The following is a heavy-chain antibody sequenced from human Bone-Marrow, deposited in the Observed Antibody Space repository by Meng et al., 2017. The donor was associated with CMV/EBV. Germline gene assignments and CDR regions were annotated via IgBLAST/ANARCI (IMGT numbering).Heavy chain of an antibody. CDR2: ISYDGSNK. Sequence: GGSLRLSCAASGFTFSSYAMHWVRQAPGKGLEWVAVISYDGSNKYYADSVKGRFTISRDNSKNTLYLQMNSLRAEDTAVYYCAREGCTSTTCYPLSDIYLWGQGTLVTVSS. CDR3: AREGCTSTTCYPLSDIYL. V-gene: IGHV3-30-3*01. J-gene: IGHJ4*02. D-gene: IGHD2-2*01. CDR1: GFTFSSYA.